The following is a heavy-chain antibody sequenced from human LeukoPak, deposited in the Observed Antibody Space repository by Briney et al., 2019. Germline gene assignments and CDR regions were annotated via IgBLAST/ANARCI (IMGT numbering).Heavy chain of an antibody. CDR3: AREVSGAWTYFDY. CDR1: GGSISSYY. V-gene: IGHV4-59*01. CDR2: IYYSGVT. D-gene: IGHD1-1*01. Sequence: SETLSLTCTVSGGSISSYYWTWIRQPPGKGLEWIGFIYYSGVTKYNPSLKSRVTISVDTSKNQFSLKLSSVTAADTAVYYCAREVSGAWTYFDYWGQGTLVTVSS. J-gene: IGHJ4*02.